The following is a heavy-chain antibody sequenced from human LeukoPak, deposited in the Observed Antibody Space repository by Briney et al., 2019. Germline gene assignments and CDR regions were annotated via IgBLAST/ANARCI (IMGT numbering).Heavy chain of an antibody. Sequence: SETLSLTCTVYGGSISGGGYYWSWIRQHPGKGLEWIGYIYYSGSTNYNPSLKSRVTISVDASKNQFSLKLNSVTPADTAVYYCARGYISAGRIDYWGQGTLVTVSS. J-gene: IGHJ4*02. CDR3: ARGYISAGRIDY. CDR1: GGSISGGGYY. D-gene: IGHD6-6*01. V-gene: IGHV4-31*03. CDR2: IYYSGST.